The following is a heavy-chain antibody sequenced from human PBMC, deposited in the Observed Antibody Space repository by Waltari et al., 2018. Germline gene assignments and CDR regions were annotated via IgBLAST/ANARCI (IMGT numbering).Heavy chain of an antibody. CDR1: GYTFTGYY. Sequence: QVQLVQSGAEVKKPGASVKVSCKASGYTFTGYYMHWVRQAPGQGLEWMGWINPKRGGTTSAQKLQGRVTMTRDTSISTAYMELSRLRSDDTAVYYCARDPADTAMDTYYYYGMDVWGQGTTVTVSS. J-gene: IGHJ6*02. CDR2: INPKRGGT. CDR3: ARDPADTAMDTYYYYGMDV. V-gene: IGHV1-2*02. D-gene: IGHD5-18*01.